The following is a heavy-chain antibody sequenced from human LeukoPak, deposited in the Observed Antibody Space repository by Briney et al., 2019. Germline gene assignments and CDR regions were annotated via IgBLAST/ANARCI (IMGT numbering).Heavy chain of an antibody. D-gene: IGHD2-2*03. CDR2: IKQDGSEK. Sequence: PGGSLRLSCAASGFTFSSYWMSWVRQAPGKGLEWVANIKQDGSEKYYVDSVKGRFTIPRDNAKNTLYLQMNSLRAEDTAVYYCAKPIGYCSSTSCLDAFDIWGQGTMVTVSS. J-gene: IGHJ3*02. CDR3: AKPIGYCSSTSCLDAFDI. V-gene: IGHV3-7*03. CDR1: GFTFSSYW.